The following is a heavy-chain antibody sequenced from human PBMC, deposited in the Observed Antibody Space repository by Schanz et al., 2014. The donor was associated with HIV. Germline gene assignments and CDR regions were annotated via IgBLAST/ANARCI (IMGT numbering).Heavy chain of an antibody. D-gene: IGHD5-12*01. CDR1: GYSFSDYY. Sequence: QVQLVQSGAEVKKPGASVKVSCKASGYSFSDYYIHWVRQAPGQGLEWMGWINPKTGGTHLAQMFQGRVTMTRDTSINTAYMEFSGVRSDDTAVYYCTRSRYELQWLDVWGQGTLVTVSS. V-gene: IGHV1-2*02. J-gene: IGHJ5*02. CDR3: TRSRYELQWLDV. CDR2: INPKTGGT.